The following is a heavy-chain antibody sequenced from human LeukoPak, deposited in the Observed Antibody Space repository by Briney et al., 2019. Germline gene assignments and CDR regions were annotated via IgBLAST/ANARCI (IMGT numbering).Heavy chain of an antibody. CDR3: ARGRVAIVAARRSYWFDP. CDR2: MNPNSGNT. D-gene: IGHD6-6*01. CDR1: GYTFTSHD. J-gene: IGHJ5*02. Sequence: ASVKVSCKASGYTFTSHDINWVRQATGQGLEWMGWMNPNSGNTGYAQKFQGRVTITRNTSISTAYMELSSLRSEDTAVYYCARGRVAIVAARRSYWFDPWGQGTLVTVSS. V-gene: IGHV1-8*01.